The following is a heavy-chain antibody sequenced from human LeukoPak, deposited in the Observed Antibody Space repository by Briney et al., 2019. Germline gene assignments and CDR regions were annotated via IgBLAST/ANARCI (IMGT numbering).Heavy chain of an antibody. J-gene: IGHJ3*02. CDR3: AKQLSMITFGGVRRIDAFDI. CDR2: ISGSGGST. D-gene: IGHD3-16*01. Sequence: GGSLRLSCAASGSTFSSYAMSWVRQAPGKGLEWVSAISGSGGSTYYADSVKGRFTISRDNSKNTLYLQMNSLRAEDTAVYYCAKQLSMITFGGVRRIDAFDIWGQGTMVTVSS. V-gene: IGHV3-23*01. CDR1: GSTFSSYA.